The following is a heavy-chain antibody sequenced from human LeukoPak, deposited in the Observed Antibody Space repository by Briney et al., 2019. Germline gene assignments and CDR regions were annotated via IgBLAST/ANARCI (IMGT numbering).Heavy chain of an antibody. V-gene: IGHV3-30*01. CDR3: ARGGSSGYYDAFDI. Sequence: PGRSLRLSCAASGFTFSSYAMHWVRQAPGKGLEWVAVTSYDGSNKYYADSVKGRFTISRDNSKNTLYLQMNSLRAEDTAVYYCARGGSSGYYDAFDIWGQGTMVTVSS. J-gene: IGHJ3*02. D-gene: IGHD3-22*01. CDR1: GFTFSSYA. CDR2: TSYDGSNK.